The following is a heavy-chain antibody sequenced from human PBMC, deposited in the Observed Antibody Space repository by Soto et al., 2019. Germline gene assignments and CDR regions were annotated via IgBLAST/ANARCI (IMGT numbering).Heavy chain of an antibody. Sequence: EVQLVESGGGLVQPGRSLRLSCRGSGFTFGDYALSWVRQAPGKGLEWVGFMRSEDYGGTTEYAPSVQGRFIISRDDSISTAYLEMSSLKTEDTAMYYCSRGVTGFDYWGQGTLVSVSS. J-gene: IGHJ4*02. V-gene: IGHV3-49*04. D-gene: IGHD3-10*01. CDR3: SRGVTGFDY. CDR1: GFTFGDYA. CDR2: MRSEDYGGTT.